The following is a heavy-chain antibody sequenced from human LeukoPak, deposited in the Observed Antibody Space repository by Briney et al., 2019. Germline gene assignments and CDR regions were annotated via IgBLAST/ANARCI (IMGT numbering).Heavy chain of an antibody. V-gene: IGHV3-30*02. J-gene: IGHJ4*02. CDR2: IRYDGSNK. CDR1: GFTFSSYG. Sequence: PGGSLRLSCAASGFTFSSYGMHWVRQAPGKGLEWVAFIRYDGSNKYYADSVKGRFTISRDNAKNSLYLQMNSLRAEDTALYYCARASGYDFNVFDYWGQGTLVTVSS. D-gene: IGHD5-12*01. CDR3: ARASGYDFNVFDY.